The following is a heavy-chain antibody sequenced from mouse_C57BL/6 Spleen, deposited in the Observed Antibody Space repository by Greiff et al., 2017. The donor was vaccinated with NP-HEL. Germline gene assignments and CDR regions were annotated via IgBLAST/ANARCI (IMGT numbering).Heavy chain of an antibody. V-gene: IGHV5-4*03. D-gene: IGHD1-1*01. CDR2: ISDGGSYT. CDR3: ARGITTVVAYYFDY. CDR1: GFTFSSYA. J-gene: IGHJ2*01. Sequence: EVNLVESGGGLVKPGGSLKLSCAASGFTFSSYAMSWVRQTPEKRLEWVATISDGGSYTYYPDNVKGRFTISRDNAKNNLYLQMSHQKSEDKAMYKCARGITTVVAYYFDYWGQGTTLTVSS.